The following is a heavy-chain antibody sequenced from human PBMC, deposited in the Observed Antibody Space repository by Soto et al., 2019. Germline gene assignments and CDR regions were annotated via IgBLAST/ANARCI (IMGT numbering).Heavy chain of an antibody. Sequence: KTSETLSLTCTVSGGSISSSSYYWGWIRQPPGKGLEWIGSIYYSGSTYYNPSLKSRVTISVDTSKNQFSLKLSSVTAADTAVYYCARHRFDIEHYDSSANPRFDYWGQGTLVTVS. CDR3: ARHRFDIEHYDSSANPRFDY. J-gene: IGHJ4*02. D-gene: IGHD3-22*01. CDR1: GGSISSSSYY. V-gene: IGHV4-39*01. CDR2: IYYSGST.